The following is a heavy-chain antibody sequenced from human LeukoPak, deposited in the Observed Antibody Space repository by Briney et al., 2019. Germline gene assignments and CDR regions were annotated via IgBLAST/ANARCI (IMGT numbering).Heavy chain of an antibody. Sequence: SVKVSCKASGATFSSYAISWVRQAPGQGLEWMGGIIPIFGTANYAQKFQGRVTITTDESTSTAYMELSSLRSEDTAVYYCARAQNYYGSGSPGAFDIWGQGTMVTVSS. CDR1: GATFSSYA. V-gene: IGHV1-69*05. CDR3: ARAQNYYGSGSPGAFDI. D-gene: IGHD3-10*01. CDR2: IIPIFGTA. J-gene: IGHJ3*02.